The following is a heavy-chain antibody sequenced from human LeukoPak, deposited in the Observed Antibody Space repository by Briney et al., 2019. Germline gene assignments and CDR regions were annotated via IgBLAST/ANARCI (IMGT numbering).Heavy chain of an antibody. D-gene: IGHD1-26*01. Sequence: PSETLSLTCTVSGGSISSSSYYWGWIRQPPGKGLEWIGSIYYSGSTYYNPSLKSRVTISVDTSKNQFSLKLSSVTAADTAVYYCARSHGRVVGATHLDYWGQGTLVTVSS. CDR1: GGSISSSSYY. CDR3: ARSHGRVVGATHLDY. CDR2: IYYSGST. J-gene: IGHJ4*02. V-gene: IGHV4-39*07.